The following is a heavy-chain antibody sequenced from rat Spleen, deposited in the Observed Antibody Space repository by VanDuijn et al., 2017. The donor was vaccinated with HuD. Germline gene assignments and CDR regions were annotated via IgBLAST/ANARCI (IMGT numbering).Heavy chain of an antibody. D-gene: IGHD1-12*01. CDR1: GFTFSDYY. J-gene: IGHJ2*01. CDR3: ARQMSGYFDY. Sequence: EVQLVESGGGLVQPGRSMKLSCAASGFTFSDYYMAWVRQAPKKGLEWVASISYEGSSTYYGDSVKGRFTISRDNAKSTLYLQMNSLRSEDTATYYCARQMSGYFDYWGQGVMVTVSS. V-gene: IGHV5-22*01. CDR2: ISYEGSST.